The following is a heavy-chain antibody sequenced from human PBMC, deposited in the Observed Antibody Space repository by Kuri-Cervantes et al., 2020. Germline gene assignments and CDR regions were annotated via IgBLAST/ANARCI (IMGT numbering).Heavy chain of an antibody. V-gene: IGHV4-34*11. J-gene: IGHJ4*02. CDR2: IYYSGST. Sequence: SETLSLTCAVYGGSFSGYYWSWIRQPPGKGLEWIGYIYYSGSTNYNPSLKSRVTISVDKSKNQFSLKLSSVTAAATAVYYCASARYSYDFDYWGQGTLVTVSS. CDR3: ASARYSYDFDY. CDR1: GGSFSGYY. D-gene: IGHD5-18*01.